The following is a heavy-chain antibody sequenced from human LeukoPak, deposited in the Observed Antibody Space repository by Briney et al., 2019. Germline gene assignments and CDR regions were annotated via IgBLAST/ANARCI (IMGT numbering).Heavy chain of an antibody. V-gene: IGHV3-7*03. CDR3: VRDFYVDY. Sequence: SGGSLRLSCAASGFTFNVYWMNWVRQAPGKGLEWVANIKHDGTEKNYVDSVKGRFTIYRDNAENTLYLQMNSLRAEDTAVYYCVRDFYVDYLGQGAMVTVSS. D-gene: IGHD2/OR15-2a*01. CDR1: GFTFNVYW. J-gene: IGHJ4*02. CDR2: IKHDGTEK.